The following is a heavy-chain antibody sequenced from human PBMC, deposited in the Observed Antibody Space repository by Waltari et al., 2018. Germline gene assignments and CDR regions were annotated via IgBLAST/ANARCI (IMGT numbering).Heavy chain of an antibody. CDR2: IYYSGST. CDR1: GGSISSYY. CDR3: ARTALEDYPSDYYYYMDV. V-gene: IGHV4-59*01. D-gene: IGHD1-1*01. J-gene: IGHJ6*03. Sequence: QVQLQESGPGLVKPSETMSLTCTVSGGSISSYYWRWIRQPPGKGPSWIGYIYYSGSTTYNPSLKSRVTISVDTSKNQFSLKLSSVTAADTAVYYCARTALEDYPSDYYYYMDVWGKGTTVTVSS.